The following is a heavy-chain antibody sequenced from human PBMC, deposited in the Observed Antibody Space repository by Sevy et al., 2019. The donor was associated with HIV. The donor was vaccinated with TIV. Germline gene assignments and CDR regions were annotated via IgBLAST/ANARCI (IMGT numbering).Heavy chain of an antibody. J-gene: IGHJ3*02. D-gene: IGHD2-15*01. CDR3: ARAGGLFDGEGAFAI. CDR2: INWNGGST. CDR1: GFTFDDYG. V-gene: IGHV3-20*04. Sequence: GGSLRLSCAASGFTFDDYGMSWVRQAPGKGLEWVSGINWNGGSTGYADSVKGGFTISRDNAKNSLYLQMNSLRAEDTALYYSARAGGLFDGEGAFAIWGQGTMVTVSS.